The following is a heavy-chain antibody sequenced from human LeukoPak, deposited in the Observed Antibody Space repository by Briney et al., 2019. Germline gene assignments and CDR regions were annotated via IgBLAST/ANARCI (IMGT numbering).Heavy chain of an antibody. D-gene: IGHD3-22*01. CDR2: IYYSGST. CDR1: GGSISSGDYY. Sequence: SETLSLTCTVSGGSISSGDYYWSWIRQPPGKGLEWIGYIYYSGSTYYNPSLKSRVTISVDTSKNQSSLKLSSVTAADTAVYYCASYEGYDSSGYYLDYWGQGTLVTVSS. J-gene: IGHJ4*02. V-gene: IGHV4-30-4*01. CDR3: ASYEGYDSSGYYLDY.